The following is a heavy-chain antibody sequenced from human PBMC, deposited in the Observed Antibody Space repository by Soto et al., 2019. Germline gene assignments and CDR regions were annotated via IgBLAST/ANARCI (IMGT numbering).Heavy chain of an antibody. CDR3: ARSIGSGGVIGGFDY. CDR2: TIPALDKT. Sequence: QVQLVQSGPEVKKPGSAVKVSCKASGGTFKMYAMNWVRQAPGQGLEWMGGTIPALDKTNYAQKFQGRLTITVDESTGTAYMDLSSLRSYDTAVYYCARSIGSGGVIGGFDYWGQGTLVTVSS. J-gene: IGHJ4*02. CDR1: GGTFKMYA. V-gene: IGHV1-69*01. D-gene: IGHD3-16*02.